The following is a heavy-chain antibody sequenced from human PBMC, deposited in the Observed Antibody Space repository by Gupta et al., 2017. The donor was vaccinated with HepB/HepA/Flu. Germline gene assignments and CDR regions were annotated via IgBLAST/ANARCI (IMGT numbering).Heavy chain of an antibody. CDR2: INGSGSGT. V-gene: IGHV3-23*01. J-gene: IGHJ4*02. CDR3: ARRTDAVRQGYKYYFDY. Sequence: EVQLLESGGGLVQPGGSLRLSCAASGFSFSSYAMTWVRQAPGKGLEWVSDINGSGSGTYSADFGKGRFTISRDNSKNSLELQMNSLREDERDVYYCARRTDAVRQGYKYYFDYCVQGALV. CDR1: GFSFSSYA. D-gene: IGHD3-10*01.